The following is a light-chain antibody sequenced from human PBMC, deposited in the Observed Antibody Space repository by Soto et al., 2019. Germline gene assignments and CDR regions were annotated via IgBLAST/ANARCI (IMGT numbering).Light chain of an antibody. CDR2: GAS. J-gene: IGKJ5*01. Sequence: ETVLTQTQGTLSSSPGERATLSCMSSQSVRSRYLAWYQQKPGQAPRLLISGASSRATGIPDRFSGSGSGTDFTLTVSRLEPEDFALYYCQQYGNPPITFGQGTLLEI. V-gene: IGKV3-20*01. CDR3: QQYGNPPIT. CDR1: QSVRSRY.